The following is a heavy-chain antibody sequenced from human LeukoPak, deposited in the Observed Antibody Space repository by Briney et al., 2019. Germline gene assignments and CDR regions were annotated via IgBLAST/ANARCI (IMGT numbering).Heavy chain of an antibody. J-gene: IGHJ4*02. V-gene: IGHV3-21*01. CDR1: AFTLSSYT. CDR3: ARASNDY. D-gene: IGHD7-27*01. CDR2: ISSSSSYI. Sequence: GGSLRHSCAASAFTLSSYTMNWVRQAPGRGLEWVSSISSSSSYIYYADSVKGRFTISRDNAKNSLYLQMNSLRAEDTAVYYCARASNDYWGQGTLVTVSS.